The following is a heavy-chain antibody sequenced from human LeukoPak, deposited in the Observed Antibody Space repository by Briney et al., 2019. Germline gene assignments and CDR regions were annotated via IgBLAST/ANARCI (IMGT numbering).Heavy chain of an antibody. D-gene: IGHD2-2*01. V-gene: IGHV1-46*01. J-gene: IGHJ4*02. Sequence: ASVKVSCKASGYTFTSYGISWVRQAPGQGLEWMGIINPSGGSTSYAQKFQGRVTMTRDTSTSTVYMELSSLRSEDTAVYYCARFGPDTGGFDYWGQGTLVTVSS. CDR1: GYTFTSYG. CDR2: INPSGGST. CDR3: ARFGPDTGGFDY.